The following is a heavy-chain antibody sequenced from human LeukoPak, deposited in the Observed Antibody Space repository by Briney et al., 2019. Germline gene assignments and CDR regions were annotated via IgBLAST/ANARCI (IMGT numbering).Heavy chain of an antibody. D-gene: IGHD2-21*02. CDR2: IYYSGST. V-gene: IGHV4-31*03. CDR1: GGSISSGGYY. J-gene: IGHJ4*02. Sequence: SETLSLTCTVSGGSISSGGYYWSWIRQHPGKGLEWIGYIYYSGSTYYNPSLKSRVTISVDTSKNQFSLKLSSVTAADTAVYYCASAGRIVVVTAYGGFDYWGQGTLVTVSS. CDR3: ASAGRIVVVTAYGGFDY.